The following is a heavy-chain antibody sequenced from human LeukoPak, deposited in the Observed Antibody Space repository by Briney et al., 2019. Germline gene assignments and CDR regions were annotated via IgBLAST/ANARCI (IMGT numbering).Heavy chain of an antibody. Sequence: GGSLRLSCAASGFTFSSYSMNWVRQAPGKGLEWVSAISGSGGSTYYADSVKGRFTISRDNSKNTLYLQMNSLRAEDTAVYYCAKDQYSGSYFYDYWGQGTLVTVSS. V-gene: IGHV3-23*01. J-gene: IGHJ4*02. D-gene: IGHD1-26*01. CDR2: ISGSGGST. CDR3: AKDQYSGSYFYDY. CDR1: GFTFSSYS.